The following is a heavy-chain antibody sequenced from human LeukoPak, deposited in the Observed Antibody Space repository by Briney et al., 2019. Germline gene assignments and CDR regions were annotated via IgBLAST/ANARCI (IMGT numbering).Heavy chain of an antibody. V-gene: IGHV4-59*01. CDR3: ARVVVAYCGGDCYSGTFDY. CDR1: GGSISGYY. Sequence: PSETLSLTCAVSGGSISGYYWSWIRQPPGKGLEWIGYIYYSGSTNYNPSLKSRVTISVDTSKNQFSLRLSSVTAADTAVYYCARVVVAYCGGDCYSGTFDYWGQGTLVTVSS. J-gene: IGHJ4*02. D-gene: IGHD2-21*02. CDR2: IYYSGST.